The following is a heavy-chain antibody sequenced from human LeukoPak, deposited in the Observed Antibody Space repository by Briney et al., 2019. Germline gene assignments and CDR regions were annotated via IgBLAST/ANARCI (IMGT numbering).Heavy chain of an antibody. D-gene: IGHD4-17*01. J-gene: IGHJ4*02. Sequence: ASVKVSCKASGYTFTGYYMHWVRQAPGQGLEWMGWINPNSGGTNYAQKFQGRITMTRDTSISTAYMELSRLRSDDTAVYYCAKYARTTQRYFDYWGQGTLVTVSS. CDR3: AKYARTTQRYFDY. CDR2: INPNSGGT. V-gene: IGHV1-2*02. CDR1: GYTFTGYY.